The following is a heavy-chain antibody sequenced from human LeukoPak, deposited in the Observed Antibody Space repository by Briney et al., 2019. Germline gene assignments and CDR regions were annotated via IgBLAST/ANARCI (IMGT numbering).Heavy chain of an antibody. CDR3: ARGMGVLVPAATWFDP. J-gene: IGHJ5*02. CDR1: GYTFIAYY. D-gene: IGHD2-2*01. V-gene: IGHV1-2*02. Sequence: GASVKVSCKASGYTFIAYYMHWVRQAPGQGLEWMGWINPNSGGTNYAQKFQGRVTMTRDTSIGTAYMDLSRLRSDDTAVYYCARGMGVLVPAATWFDPWGQGTLVTVSS. CDR2: INPNSGGT.